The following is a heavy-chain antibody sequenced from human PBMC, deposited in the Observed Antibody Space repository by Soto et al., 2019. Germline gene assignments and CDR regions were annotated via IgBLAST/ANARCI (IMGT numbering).Heavy chain of an antibody. D-gene: IGHD3-10*01. CDR3: ARYKGSGSNYFDY. V-gene: IGHV4-59*01. J-gene: IGHJ4*02. CDR1: GDSIISYC. CDR2: ISYSGST. Sequence: SETLSLTCTVSGDSIISYCWSWIRQPPGKGLEWIGYISYSGSTNYNPSLKSRVTISVDTSKNQLSLRLTSVTAADTAVYYCARYKGSGSNYFDYWGQGTLVTVSS.